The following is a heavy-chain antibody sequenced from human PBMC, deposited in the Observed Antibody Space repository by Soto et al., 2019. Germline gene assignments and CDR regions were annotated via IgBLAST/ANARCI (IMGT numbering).Heavy chain of an antibody. CDR2: INPNSGGT. Sequence: QVQLVQSGAEVKKPGASVKVSCKASGYTFTGYYMHWVRQAPGQGLEWMGWINPNSGGTNYAQKFQGWVTMTRDTSISTAYMELSRLRSDDTAVYYCARGGDLYCSGGSCYSRFDPWGQGTLVTVSS. D-gene: IGHD2-15*01. V-gene: IGHV1-2*04. CDR3: ARGGDLYCSGGSCYSRFDP. J-gene: IGHJ5*02. CDR1: GYTFTGYY.